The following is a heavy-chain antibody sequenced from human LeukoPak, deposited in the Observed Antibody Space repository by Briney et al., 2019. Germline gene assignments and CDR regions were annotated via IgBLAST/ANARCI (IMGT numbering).Heavy chain of an antibody. J-gene: IGHJ4*02. CDR2: IYYSGST. V-gene: IGHV4-59*05. CDR1: GGSISSYY. D-gene: IGHD6-19*01. Sequence: SETLSLTCTVSGGSISSYYWSWIRQPPGKGLEWIGSIYYSGSTYYNPSLKSRVTIYVDTSKNQFSLKLSSVTAADTAVYYCARGTRIAVAVYYFDYWGQGTLVTVSS. CDR3: ARGTRIAVAVYYFDY.